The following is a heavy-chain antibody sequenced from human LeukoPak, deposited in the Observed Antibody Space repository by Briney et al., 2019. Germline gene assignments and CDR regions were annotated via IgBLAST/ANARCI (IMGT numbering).Heavy chain of an antibody. CDR2: ISPNSGDT. CDR3: ARQVPDYNDGSGSPIWFAP. CDR1: GYGFTGYY. V-gene: IGHV1-2*02. D-gene: IGHD3-22*01. J-gene: IGHJ5*02. Sequence: GASVKVSCKASGYGFTGYYMHWVRQAPGQGLEWMGWISPNSGDTNYAREFQGRVTMTRDTSISTAYMELSGLTSDDTAVYYCARQVPDYNDGSGSPIWFAPWGQGSMLTVSS.